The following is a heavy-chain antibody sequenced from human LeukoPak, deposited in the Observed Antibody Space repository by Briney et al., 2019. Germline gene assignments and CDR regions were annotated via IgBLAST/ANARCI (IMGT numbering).Heavy chain of an antibody. Sequence: ASAKVSCKASGYTFSGFYIHWVRQAPGQGLEWMGWINPNSGVTNYAQKLQGRVTITRDTSIDTAYMQLSRLRSDDTAVYYCAKDRYGDYEAPFHYYMDAWGRGTTVTVSS. J-gene: IGHJ6*03. CDR1: GYTFSGFY. D-gene: IGHD5-12*01. CDR2: INPNSGVT. V-gene: IGHV1-2*02. CDR3: AKDRYGDYEAPFHYYMDA.